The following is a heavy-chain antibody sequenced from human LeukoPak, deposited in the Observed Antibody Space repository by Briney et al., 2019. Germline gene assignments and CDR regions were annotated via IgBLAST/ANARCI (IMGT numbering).Heavy chain of an antibody. D-gene: IGHD2-15*01. V-gene: IGHV5-51*01. CDR3: ARLWKISGSGEFDY. CDR1: GYRFTTYW. CDR2: IYPGDSDT. Sequence: GESLKISCKCSGYRFTTYWIGWVRQMPGEGLEWMGIIYPGDSDTRYSPSFRGQVTISADKSISTAYLQWSSLKASDTAMYYCARLWKISGSGEFDYWGQGTLVTVSS. J-gene: IGHJ4*02.